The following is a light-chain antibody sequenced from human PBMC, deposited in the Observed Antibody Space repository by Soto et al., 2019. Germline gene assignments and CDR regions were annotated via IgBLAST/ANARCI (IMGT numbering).Light chain of an antibody. Sequence: SVLTQSPGTLSLSPGERATLSCRASQSVSSNTLAWYQQKPGQAPRLLIYGASSRATGTPDRFSGSGSGTDFSRTISRLEREDFAVYYCQQFGGYPYSWTFGKGTKVES. V-gene: IGKV3-20*01. CDR2: GAS. CDR1: QSVSSNT. CDR3: QQFGGYPYSWT. J-gene: IGKJ1*01.